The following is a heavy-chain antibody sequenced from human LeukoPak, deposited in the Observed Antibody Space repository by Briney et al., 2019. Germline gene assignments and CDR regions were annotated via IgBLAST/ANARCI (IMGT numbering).Heavy chain of an antibody. CDR1: GYTFTDYY. D-gene: IGHD3-10*01. J-gene: IGHJ4*02. V-gene: IGHV1-2*02. CDR3: ARSYGSGSLDY. CDR2: INPNSGGT. Sequence: ASVKVSCKASGYTFTDYYMHWVRQAPGQGLEWMGWINPNSGGTNYVQKFQGSVTMTRDTSIITTYMDLSRLTSDDTAVYYCARSYGSGSLDYWGQGTLVTVSS.